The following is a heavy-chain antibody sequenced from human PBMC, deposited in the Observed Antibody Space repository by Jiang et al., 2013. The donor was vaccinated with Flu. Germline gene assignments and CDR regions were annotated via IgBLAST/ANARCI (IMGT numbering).Heavy chain of an antibody. Sequence: PGASVKVSCKASGYTFTSYDINWVRQATGQGPEWMGWMNPNSGNTGYAQKFQGRVTMTRNTSISTAYMELSSLRSEDTAVYYCATTTMVRGVIVEDYWGQGTLVTVSS. CDR1: GYTFTSYD. D-gene: IGHD3-10*01. J-gene: IGHJ4*02. CDR2: MNPNSGNT. V-gene: IGHV1-8*01. CDR3: ATTTMVRGVIVEDY.